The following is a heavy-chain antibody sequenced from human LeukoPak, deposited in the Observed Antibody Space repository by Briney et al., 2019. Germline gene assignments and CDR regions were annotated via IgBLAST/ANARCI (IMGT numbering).Heavy chain of an antibody. CDR2: MNAKRGNT. D-gene: IGHD6-6*01. CDR3: ARVSIASRLESNNLFAP. V-gene: IGHV1-8*01. CDR1: GDTFTSYE. Sequence: GGAVKVSCKASGDTFTSYEINRGRQGPGQGVEGMGWMNAKRGNTDYAQKLQGRVTMTRDTTRRTAYMEMSRLRSEDTPVYYCARVSIASRLESNNLFAPCGQGTLLTVSS. J-gene: IGHJ5*02.